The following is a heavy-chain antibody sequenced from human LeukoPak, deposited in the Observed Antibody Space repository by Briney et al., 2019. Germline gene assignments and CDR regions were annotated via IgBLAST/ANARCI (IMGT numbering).Heavy chain of an antibody. V-gene: IGHV4-59*08. D-gene: IGHD3/OR15-3a*01. J-gene: IGHJ6*02. CDR1: GGYISNYC. CDR2: IYYSGST. Sequence: SETLSLTCTVSGGYISNYCWSWIRQPPGKGLECIGYIYYSGSTNYNPSLKSRVTISVDTSKNQFSLKLSSVTAADTAVYYCARRDWDYCGMDVWGQGTTVTVSS. CDR3: ARRDWDYCGMDV.